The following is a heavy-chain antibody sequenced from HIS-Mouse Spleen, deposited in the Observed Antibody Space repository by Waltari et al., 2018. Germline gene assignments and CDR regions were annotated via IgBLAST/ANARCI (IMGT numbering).Heavy chain of an antibody. Sequence: QVQLQQWGAGLLKPSETLSLTCAVYGGSFSGYYWSWIRQPPGKGLAWIGEINHSGSTNYNPSLKSRVTISVDTSKNQFSLKLSSVTAADTAVYYCARALYGSSVSPFDYWGQGTLVTVSS. CDR1: GGSFSGYY. V-gene: IGHV4-34*01. CDR3: ARALYGSSVSPFDY. D-gene: IGHD6-6*01. J-gene: IGHJ4*02. CDR2: INHSGST.